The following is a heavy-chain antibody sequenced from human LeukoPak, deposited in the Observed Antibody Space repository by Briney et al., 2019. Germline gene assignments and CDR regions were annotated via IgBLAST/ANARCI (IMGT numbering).Heavy chain of an antibody. D-gene: IGHD3-10*01. J-gene: IGHJ4*02. CDR2: TYYSGST. V-gene: IGHV4-59*08. CDR3: ATSGAGFDYRT. CDR1: GGAISRNY. Sequence: PSETLSLTCTISGGAISRNYWTWIRRPPGKGLQWIGYTYYSGSTNYNSSLKSRVTISIDSSKNQFSLKLRSVTAADTAVYYCATSGAGFDYRTWGQGTLVTVSS.